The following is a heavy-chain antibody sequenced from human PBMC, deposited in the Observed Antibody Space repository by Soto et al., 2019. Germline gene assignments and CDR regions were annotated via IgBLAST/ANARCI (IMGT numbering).Heavy chain of an antibody. D-gene: IGHD1-26*01. CDR3: GKDRWVGAHVAYYFDY. CDR1: GFIFSSYG. CDR2: ISYDGSNK. J-gene: IGHJ4*02. Sequence: GGSLRLSCAASGFIFSSYGMHRVRQAPGKGLEWVAVISYDGSNKYYVDSVKGRLTISRDNSKNTLYLQMNSLRAEDTAVYYCGKDRWVGAHVAYYFDYWGQGTMVTVSS. V-gene: IGHV3-30*18.